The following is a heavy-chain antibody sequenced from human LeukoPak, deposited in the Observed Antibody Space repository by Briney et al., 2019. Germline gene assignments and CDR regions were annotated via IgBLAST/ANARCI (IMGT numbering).Heavy chain of an antibody. J-gene: IGHJ4*02. V-gene: IGHV4-39*01. D-gene: IGHD2-15*01. Sequence: PSETLSLTCTVSGGSISSSSYYWGWIRQPPGKGLEWIGSIYYSGSTYYNPSLKSRVTISVDTSKNQFSLKLSSVTAADTAVYYCARRAYCSGGSCYHNFDYWGQGTLVTVSS. CDR2: IYYSGST. CDR3: ARRAYCSGGSCYHNFDY. CDR1: GGSISSSSYY.